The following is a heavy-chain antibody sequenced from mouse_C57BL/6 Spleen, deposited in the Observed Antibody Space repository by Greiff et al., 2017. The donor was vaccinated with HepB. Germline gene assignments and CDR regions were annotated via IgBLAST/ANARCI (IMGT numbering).Heavy chain of an antibody. D-gene: IGHD1-1*02. Sequence: VQLQQSGPELVKPGASVKIPCKASGYTFTDYNMDWVKQSHGKSLEWIGDINPNNGGTIYNQKFKGKATLTVDKSSSTAYMELRSLTSEDTAVYYCARRDLVYPAMDYWGQGTSVTVSS. J-gene: IGHJ4*01. CDR3: ARRDLVYPAMDY. CDR2: INPNNGGT. CDR1: GYTFTDYN. V-gene: IGHV1-18*01.